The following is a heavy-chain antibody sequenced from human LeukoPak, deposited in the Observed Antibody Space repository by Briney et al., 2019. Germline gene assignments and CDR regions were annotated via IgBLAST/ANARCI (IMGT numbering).Heavy chain of an antibody. J-gene: IGHJ5*02. D-gene: IGHD3-9*01. V-gene: IGHV4-39*07. Sequence: SETLSLTCTVSGGSISSSSYYWGWIRQPPGKGLEWIGSIYYSGSTYYNPSLKSRVTISVDTSKNQFSLKLSSVTAADTAVYYCAREKLRYFDWPRGGWFDPWGQGTLVTVSS. CDR1: GGSISSSSYY. CDR3: AREKLRYFDWPRGGWFDP. CDR2: IYYSGST.